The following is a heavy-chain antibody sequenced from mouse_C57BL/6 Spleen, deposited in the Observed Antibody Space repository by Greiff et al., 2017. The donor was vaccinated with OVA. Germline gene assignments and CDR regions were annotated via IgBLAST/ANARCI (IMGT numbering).Heavy chain of an antibody. D-gene: IGHD2-5*01. CDR1: GFTFSSYG. Sequence: EVQRVESGGDLVKPGGSLKLSCAASGFTFSSYGMSWVRQTPDKRLEWVATISSGGSYTYYPDSVKGRFTITRDNAKNTLYLQMSSLKSEDTAMYDCARQAYYSNYDWFAYWGQGTLVTVSA. V-gene: IGHV5-6*01. CDR2: ISSGGSYT. J-gene: IGHJ3*01. CDR3: ARQAYYSNYDWFAY.